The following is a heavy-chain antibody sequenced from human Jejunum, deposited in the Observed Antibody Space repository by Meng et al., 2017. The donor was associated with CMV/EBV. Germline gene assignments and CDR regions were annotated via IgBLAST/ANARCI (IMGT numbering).Heavy chain of an antibody. CDR1: GFTVSTNY. Sequence: VQSVESGGDLVPPGGSLRLSCAASGFTVSTNYMSWVRQAPGKGLECVSISDPTGYTYYADSVKGRFSISSDSSRNTLYIEMNSLRVEDTAVYYCARGMYFSPWGQGTLVTVSS. V-gene: IGHV3-66*01. CDR2: SDPTGYT. D-gene: IGHD2-8*01. CDR3: ARGMYFSP. J-gene: IGHJ5*02.